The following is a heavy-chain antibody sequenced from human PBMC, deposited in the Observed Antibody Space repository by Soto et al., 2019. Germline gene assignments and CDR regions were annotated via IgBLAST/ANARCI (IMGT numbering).Heavy chain of an antibody. V-gene: IGHV4-31*03. Sequence: QVQLQESGPGLVKPSQTLSLTCTVSGGSISSGGYYWSWIRQHPGKGLEWIGYIYYSGSTYYNPSLKSRVTISVDTSKNQFSLKLSSLTAAGTAVYYCARARPLAALNADEEENYYYYGMDGWVQGTTVTVSS. CDR1: GGSISSGGYY. CDR2: IYYSGST. D-gene: IGHD6-13*01. CDR3: ARARPLAALNADEEENYYYYGMDG. J-gene: IGHJ6*02.